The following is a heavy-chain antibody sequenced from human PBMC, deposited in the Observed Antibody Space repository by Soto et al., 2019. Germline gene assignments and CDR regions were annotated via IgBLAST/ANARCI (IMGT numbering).Heavy chain of an antibody. CDR2: IYHSGST. CDR3: ARFGTYDYGDYGSDY. Sequence: QVQLQESGPGLVKPSGTLSLTCAVSSGSISSSNWWSWVRQPPGQGLEWIGEIYHSGSTNYNPSLKSRVTISVDKSKSQFSLKLSSVTAADTAVYYCARFGTYDYGDYGSDYWGQGTLVTVSS. J-gene: IGHJ4*02. D-gene: IGHD4-17*01. CDR1: SGSISSSNW. V-gene: IGHV4-4*02.